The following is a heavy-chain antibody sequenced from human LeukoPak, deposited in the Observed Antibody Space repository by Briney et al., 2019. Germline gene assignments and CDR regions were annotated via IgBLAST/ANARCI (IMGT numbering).Heavy chain of an antibody. CDR1: GGSISSGSYY. D-gene: IGHD3-22*01. CDR3: ARTRIFNYYDSSGYRDY. V-gene: IGHV4-61*02. Sequence: PSETLSLTCTVSGGSISSGSYYWSWIRQPAGKGLEWIGRTYTSGSTNYNPSLKSRVTISVDTSKNQFSLKLSSVTAADTAVYYCARTRIFNYYDSSGYRDYWGQGTLVTVSS. CDR2: TYTSGST. J-gene: IGHJ4*02.